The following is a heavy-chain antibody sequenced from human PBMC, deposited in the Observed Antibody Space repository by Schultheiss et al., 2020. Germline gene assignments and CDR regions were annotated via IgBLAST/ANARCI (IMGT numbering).Heavy chain of an antibody. D-gene: IGHD1-26*01. CDR3: AREGPRLYSGSYYSFDY. Sequence: SVKVSCKASGGTFSSYAISWVRQAPGQGLEWMGGIIPIFGTANYAQKFQGRVTITADESTSTAYMELSSLRSEDTAVYYCAREGPRLYSGSYYSFDYWGQGTLVTVSS. V-gene: IGHV1-69*13. J-gene: IGHJ4*02. CDR1: GGTFSSYA. CDR2: IIPIFGTA.